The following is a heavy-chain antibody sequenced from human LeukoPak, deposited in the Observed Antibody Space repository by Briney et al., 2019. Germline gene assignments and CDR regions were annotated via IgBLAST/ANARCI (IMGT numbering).Heavy chain of an antibody. Sequence: SVKVSCKAFGGTFISYAISWVRQAPGQGLEWMGGIIPIFGTANYAQKFQGRVTITTDESTSTAYMELSSLRSEDTAVYYCARGPRNVDYYDSSGLWDWGQGTLVTVSS. CDR3: ARGPRNVDYYDSSGLWD. V-gene: IGHV1-69*05. D-gene: IGHD3-22*01. CDR1: GGTFISYA. CDR2: IIPIFGTA. J-gene: IGHJ4*02.